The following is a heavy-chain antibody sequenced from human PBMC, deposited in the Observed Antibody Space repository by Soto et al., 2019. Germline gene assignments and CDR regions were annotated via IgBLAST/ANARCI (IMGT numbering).Heavy chain of an antibody. CDR1: GYTFTSYA. CDR3: ARDQDVVVPAARYGMDV. V-gene: IGHV1-3*01. D-gene: IGHD2-2*01. CDR2: INAGNGNT. Sequence: ASVKVSCKASGYTFTSYAMHWVRQAPGQRLEWMGWINAGNGNTKYSQKFQGRVNITRDTSASTACMELSSLRSEDTAVYYCARDQDVVVPAARYGMDVWGQATTVTVSS. J-gene: IGHJ6*02.